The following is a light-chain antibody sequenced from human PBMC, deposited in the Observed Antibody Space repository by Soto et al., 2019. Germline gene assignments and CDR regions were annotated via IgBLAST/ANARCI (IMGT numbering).Light chain of an antibody. V-gene: IGLV2-8*01. J-gene: IGLJ2*01. CDR1: SSDVGGYNY. Sequence: QSALTQPPSASGSPGQSVTISCTGTSSDVGGYNYVSWYQQHPGKAPKLMIYEVSKRTSGVPDRFSGSKSGNTASLTVAGLQAEDEADYYCSSFAGSNTVFGGGTKLTRP. CDR2: EVS. CDR3: SSFAGSNTV.